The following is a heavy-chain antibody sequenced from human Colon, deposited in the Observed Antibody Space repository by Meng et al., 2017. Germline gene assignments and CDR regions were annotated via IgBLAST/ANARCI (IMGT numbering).Heavy chain of an antibody. CDR3: ARQAGSSSGWYYFDF. J-gene: IGHJ4*02. CDR1: GYTFNNYS. V-gene: IGHV5-51*01. Sequence: KVSCKGSGYTFNNYSIAWVRQMHGKGLEWMGIIYPDDSDTSYSPSFQGQVTISADRSVNTAYLQWSSLKASDEAMYFCARQAGSSSGWYYFDFWGQGTLVTVSS. CDR2: IYPDDSDT. D-gene: IGHD6-19*01.